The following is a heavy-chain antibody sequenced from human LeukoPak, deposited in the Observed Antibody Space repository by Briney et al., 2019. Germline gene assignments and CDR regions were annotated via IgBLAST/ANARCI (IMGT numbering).Heavy chain of an antibody. Sequence: GGSLRLSCTVSGIDVSSNYISWVRQAPGKGLEWVSVTYVSGNTYYADSVKGRFIVSRDNSKNTLYLEMNSLRVEDTGVYYCAREVGTWGQGTLVTVSS. J-gene: IGHJ5*02. D-gene: IGHD1-26*01. V-gene: IGHV3-66*01. CDR2: TYVSGNT. CDR3: AREVGT. CDR1: GIDVSSNY.